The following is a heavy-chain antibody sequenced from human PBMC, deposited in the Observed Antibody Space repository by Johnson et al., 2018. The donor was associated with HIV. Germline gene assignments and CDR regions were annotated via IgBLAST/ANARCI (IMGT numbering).Heavy chain of an antibody. V-gene: IGHV3-72*01. J-gene: IGHJ3*02. CDR2: SRNKANSYTT. CDR1: GFTFSDHY. CDR3: TRSSFGEGAFDI. D-gene: IGHD3-10*01. Sequence: MQLVESGGGLVQPGGSLRLSCAASGFTFSDHYMDWVRQAPGKGLEWVGRSRNKANSYTTEYAASVKGRFTISRDDSKNSLYLQMNSLKTEETAVYYCTRSSFGEGAFDIWGHGTMVTVSS.